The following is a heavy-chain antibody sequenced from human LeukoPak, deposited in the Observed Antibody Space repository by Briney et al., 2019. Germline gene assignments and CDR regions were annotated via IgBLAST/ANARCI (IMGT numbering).Heavy chain of an antibody. CDR3: AREGLVVVHLDY. D-gene: IGHD3-22*01. V-gene: IGHV1-69*05. Sequence: ASVKVSCKASGGTFSSYAISWVRQAPGQGLEWMGRIIPIFGTANYAQKFQDRVTITTDESTSTAYMELSSLRSEDTAVYYCAREGLVVVHLDYWGQGTLVTVSS. CDR2: IIPIFGTA. CDR1: GGTFSSYA. J-gene: IGHJ4*02.